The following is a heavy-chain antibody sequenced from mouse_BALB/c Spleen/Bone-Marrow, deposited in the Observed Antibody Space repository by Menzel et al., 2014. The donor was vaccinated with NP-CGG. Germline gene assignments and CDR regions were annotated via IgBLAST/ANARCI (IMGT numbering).Heavy chain of an antibody. D-gene: IGHD2-3*01. CDR1: GYTFTSYN. V-gene: IGHV1-12*01. J-gene: IGHJ1*01. CDR3: ARGFYDDSYWYFDV. Sequence: QVQLQQSGAELVKPGASVKMSCKASGYTFTSYNLHWVKQTPGQGLVWIGAIYPGNGDTSYNQNFKGRATLTTDKSSSTAYMQLSSLTSEDSAVYYCARGFYDDSYWYFDVWGAGTTVAVSS. CDR2: IYPGNGDT.